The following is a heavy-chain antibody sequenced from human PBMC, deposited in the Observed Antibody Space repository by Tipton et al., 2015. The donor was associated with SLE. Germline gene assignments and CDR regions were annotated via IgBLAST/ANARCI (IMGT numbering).Heavy chain of an antibody. V-gene: IGHV3-23*03. CDR3: AIHEGDGGYYWSFDL. Sequence: SLRLSCAASGFTFSSYAMSWVRQAPGKGLEWVSVICSGGSTYYADSVKDRFTISRDNSKNTLYLQMNSLRAEDTAVYCCAIHEGDGGYYWSFDLWGRGTLVTVSS. J-gene: IGHJ2*01. CDR1: GFTFSSYA. CDR2: ICSGGST. D-gene: IGHD3-22*01.